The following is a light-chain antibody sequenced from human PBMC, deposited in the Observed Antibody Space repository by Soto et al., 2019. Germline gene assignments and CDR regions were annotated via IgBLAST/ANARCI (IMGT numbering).Light chain of an antibody. V-gene: IGKV3D-20*02. Sequence: IVMTQPRATLSVSPGQRSTLPCRASQSVSSSYLAWYQQKPGQAPRLXIYDASNRATGIPARFSGSGGGTDFTLTISSLEPEDFAVYYCQQRSNWPLWTFGQGTKVDIK. CDR2: DAS. J-gene: IGKJ1*01. CDR1: QSVSSSY. CDR3: QQRSNWPLWT.